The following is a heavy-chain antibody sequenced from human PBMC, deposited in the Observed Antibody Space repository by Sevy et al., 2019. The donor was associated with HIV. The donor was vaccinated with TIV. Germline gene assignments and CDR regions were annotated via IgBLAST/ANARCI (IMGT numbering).Heavy chain of an antibody. Sequence: GGSLRLSCAASGFTFDDYAMHWVRQAPGKGLEWVSGISWNSGSIGYADSVKGRFTISRDNAKNSLYLQMNSLRAEDTALYYCAKDGLRFLEWDYGMDVWGQGTTVTVSS. CDR3: AKDGLRFLEWDYGMDV. V-gene: IGHV3-9*01. CDR1: GFTFDDYA. J-gene: IGHJ6*02. CDR2: ISWNSGSI. D-gene: IGHD3-3*01.